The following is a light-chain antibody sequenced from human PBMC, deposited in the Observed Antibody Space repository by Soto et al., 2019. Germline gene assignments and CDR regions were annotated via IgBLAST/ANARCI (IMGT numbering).Light chain of an antibody. CDR3: QQYYTAPQN. CDR2: WAS. V-gene: IGKV4-1*01. J-gene: IGKJ1*01. Sequence: DIVMTQSPDSLAVSLGERATINCKSSQSILYSPNNKNYLAWYQQKPGQPPKLLIYWASTRESGVPDRFSGSGSGTDFTLTISSLQAEDVAVYYCQQYYTAPQNFGQGTKVESK. CDR1: QSILYSPNNKNY.